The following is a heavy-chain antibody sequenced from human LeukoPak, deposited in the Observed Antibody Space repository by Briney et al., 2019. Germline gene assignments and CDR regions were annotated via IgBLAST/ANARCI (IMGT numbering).Heavy chain of an antibody. D-gene: IGHD6-13*01. V-gene: IGHV3-7*01. CDR1: GFTFSSDW. CDR2: IKQDGSEK. J-gene: IGHJ6*02. Sequence: GGSLRLSCAASGFTFSSDWMSWVRQAPGKGLEWVANIKQDGSEKYYVDSVKGRFTISRDNAKNSLYLQMNSLRAEETAVYYCERAYDSSSWYWGDYYYYYGMDVWGQGTTVTVAS. CDR3: ERAYDSSSWYWGDYYYYYGMDV.